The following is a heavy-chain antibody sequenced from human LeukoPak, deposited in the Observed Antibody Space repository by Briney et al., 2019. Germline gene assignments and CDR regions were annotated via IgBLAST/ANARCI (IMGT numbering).Heavy chain of an antibody. D-gene: IGHD3-10*01. V-gene: IGHV4-39*01. J-gene: IGHJ6*03. Sequence: SQTLSLTCSVSGGSITTSPYSWGWIRQAPGGVLERIGNIFYSGGTDYNQSLKSRVTISLDTPNSTFYLGLRCVTATDTAVYFCARRERGGGEPYYYYYMDVWGEGTTVTVSS. CDR3: ARRERGGGEPYYYYYMDV. CDR1: GGSITTSPYS. CDR2: IFYSGGT.